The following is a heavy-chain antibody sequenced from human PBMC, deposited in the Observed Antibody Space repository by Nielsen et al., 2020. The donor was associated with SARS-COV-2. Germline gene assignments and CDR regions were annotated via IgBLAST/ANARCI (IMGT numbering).Heavy chain of an antibody. Sequence: GESLKISCAASGFTFSNYAMHWVRQAPGKGLEWMTIISYDGTEHYADSVKGRFTISRDNSKNTIYLQMNSLRAEDTAVYYCASSNYVEDWFDPWGQGTLVTVSS. D-gene: IGHD4-11*01. CDR1: GFTFSNYA. CDR3: ASSNYVEDWFDP. CDR2: ISYDGTE. J-gene: IGHJ5*02. V-gene: IGHV3-30*04.